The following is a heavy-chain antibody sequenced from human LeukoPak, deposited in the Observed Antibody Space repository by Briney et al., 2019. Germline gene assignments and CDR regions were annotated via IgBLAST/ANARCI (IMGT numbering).Heavy chain of an antibody. Sequence: GGSLRLSCAASGFTFSSYWMHWARQAPGKGLVWVSRINSDGSSTSYADSVKGRFTISRDNAKNTLYLQMNSLRAEDTAVYYCARDPGYGSGSHPFDYWGQGTLVTVSS. J-gene: IGHJ4*02. CDR3: ARDPGYGSGSHPFDY. CDR2: INSDGSST. CDR1: GFTFSSYW. V-gene: IGHV3-74*01. D-gene: IGHD3-10*01.